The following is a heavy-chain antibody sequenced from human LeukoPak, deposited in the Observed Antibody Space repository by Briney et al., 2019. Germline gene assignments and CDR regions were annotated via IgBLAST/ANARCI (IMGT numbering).Heavy chain of an antibody. Sequence: GGSLRLSRAASGFIFSSYGMHWVRQAPDKGLEWVAFIRYDGSRKYYADSVKGRFTISRDNSKNTLYLQMNGLRAEDTAMYYCAKVSLNMVNDAFDIWGQGTMVSVSS. V-gene: IGHV3-30*02. CDR2: IRYDGSRK. CDR3: AKVSLNMVNDAFDI. D-gene: IGHD4/OR15-4a*01. CDR1: GFIFSSYG. J-gene: IGHJ3*02.